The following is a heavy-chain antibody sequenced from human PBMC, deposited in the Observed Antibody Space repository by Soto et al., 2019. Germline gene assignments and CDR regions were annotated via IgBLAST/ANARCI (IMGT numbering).Heavy chain of an antibody. Sequence: EVQVVESGGGLVQPGGSLRLSCAASGFTVSSNYMTWVRQAPGKGLEWVSVLYSGGSTYYADSVKGRFTISRDNSKNTLFLQMTSLRAEDEAMYYGGKSDSSGYSDRFWGQGTLVTVSS. V-gene: IGHV3-66*01. CDR1: GFTVSSNY. CDR2: LYSGGST. CDR3: GKSDSSGYSDRF. J-gene: IGHJ4*02. D-gene: IGHD3-22*01.